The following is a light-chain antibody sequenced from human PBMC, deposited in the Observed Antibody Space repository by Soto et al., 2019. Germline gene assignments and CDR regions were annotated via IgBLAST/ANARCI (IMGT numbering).Light chain of an antibody. Sequence: EIVLTQSPGPLSLSPVERATLSCRASQSVSSSYLAWYQQKPGQAPRLLIYGASSRATGIPDRFSGSGSGTDYTLTISRLEPEDFAVYYCQQYGSSPRTFGQGTKVDIK. J-gene: IGKJ1*01. CDR3: QQYGSSPRT. V-gene: IGKV3-20*01. CDR1: QSVSSSY. CDR2: GAS.